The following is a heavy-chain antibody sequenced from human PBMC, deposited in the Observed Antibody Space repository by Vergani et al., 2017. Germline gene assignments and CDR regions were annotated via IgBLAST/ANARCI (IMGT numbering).Heavy chain of an antibody. V-gene: IGHV3-23*01. CDR2: IKNTGDST. CDR1: GFTFSSHA. CDR3: GRGSDNYN. J-gene: IGHJ4*02. Sequence: EVQLLQSEGAVVQPGGSLRLSCVASGFTFSSHAMIWVRQGPGQGLEWVSSIKNTGDSTYYADSVKGRFTISRDNSKNTLYLQMNSLRVDDTAVYYCGRGSDNYNWGQGTLVTVSS. D-gene: IGHD5-24*01.